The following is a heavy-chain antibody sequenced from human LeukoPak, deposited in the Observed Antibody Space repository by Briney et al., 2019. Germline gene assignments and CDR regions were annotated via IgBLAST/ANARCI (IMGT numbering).Heavy chain of an antibody. CDR1: GFTFSSYG. CDR3: ARDGDYYDSSGSIDY. V-gene: IGHV3-48*04. D-gene: IGHD3-22*01. J-gene: IGHJ4*02. Sequence: GGSLRLSCAASGFTFSSYGMHWVRQAPGKGLEWVSYISSSSSTIYYADSVKGRFTISRDNAKNSLYLQMNSLRAEDTAVYYCARDGDYYDSSGSIDYWGQGTLVTVSS. CDR2: ISSSSSTI.